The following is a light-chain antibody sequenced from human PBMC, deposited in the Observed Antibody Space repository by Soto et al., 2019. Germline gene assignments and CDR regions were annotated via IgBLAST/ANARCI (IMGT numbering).Light chain of an antibody. CDR2: AAS. V-gene: IGKV2-29*03. CDR3: QKYNSAPIT. J-gene: IGKJ5*01. Sequence: DIVMTQTPLSLSVTPGQPASISCKSSQSLLHSDGKTYLYWYQQKPGKVPKLLIYAASTLQSGVPSRFSGSGSGTYFTLTISSLQPEDVATYYCQKYNSAPITFGQGTRLEI. CDR1: QSLLHSDGKTY.